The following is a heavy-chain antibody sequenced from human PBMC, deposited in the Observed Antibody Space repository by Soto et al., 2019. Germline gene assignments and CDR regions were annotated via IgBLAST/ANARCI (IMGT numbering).Heavy chain of an antibody. CDR3: AKDLVSYGDHAAPLAPMDV. D-gene: IGHD4-17*01. CDR1: GFTFSSYG. CDR2: ISYDGSNK. V-gene: IGHV3-30*18. Sequence: QVQLVESGGGVVQPGRSLRLSCAVSGFTFSSYGMHWVRQAPDKGLEWVAVISYDGSNKYYADSVKGRFTISRDNSKNTLYLQMNSLRTEDTGVYYCAKDLVSYGDHAAPLAPMDVWGQGTTVTVSS. J-gene: IGHJ6*02.